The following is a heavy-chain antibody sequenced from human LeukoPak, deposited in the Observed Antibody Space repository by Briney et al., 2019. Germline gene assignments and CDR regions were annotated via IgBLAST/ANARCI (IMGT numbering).Heavy chain of an antibody. V-gene: IGHV3-48*03. CDR1: GFTFSSYV. CDR3: ARGYRYGLDD. CDR2: IGSSATAI. D-gene: IGHD5-18*01. J-gene: IGHJ4*02. Sequence: PGGSLRLSCAASGFTFSSYVMNWVRQAPGKGPEWVSYIGSSATAIYYADSVKGRFTISRDSAKNSLYLQMNSLRGEDTAVYYCARGYRYGLDDWGQGTLVTVSS.